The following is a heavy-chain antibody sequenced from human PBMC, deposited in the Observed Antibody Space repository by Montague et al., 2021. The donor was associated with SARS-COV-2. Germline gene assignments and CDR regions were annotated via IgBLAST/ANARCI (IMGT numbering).Heavy chain of an antibody. D-gene: IGHD3-9*01. Sequence: SLRLSCAASGFTFSSYWMSWVRQAPGKGLEWVANIKQDGSEKYXXXSXXXRFXISRDNAKNSLYLQMNSLRAEDTAVYYCARDWGSGDVLRYFDWFTLKALDYWGQGTLVTVSS. V-gene: IGHV3-7*01. CDR3: ARDWGSGDVLRYFDWFTLKALDY. CDR2: IKQDGSEK. J-gene: IGHJ4*02. CDR1: GFTFSSYW.